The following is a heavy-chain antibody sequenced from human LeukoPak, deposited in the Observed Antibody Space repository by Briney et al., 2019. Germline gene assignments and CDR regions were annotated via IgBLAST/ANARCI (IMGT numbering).Heavy chain of an antibody. D-gene: IGHD2-2*01. CDR1: GFTFSSYW. V-gene: IGHV3-7*01. CDR2: IKQDGSEK. J-gene: IGHJ4*02. Sequence: GGSLRLSCAASGFTFSSYWMSWVRQAPGKGLEWVANIKQDGSEKYYVDSVKGRFTISRDNAKNSLYLQMNSLRAEDTAVYYCARVRRLGYCSSWMCAYFDYWGQGTLVTVSS. CDR3: ARVRRLGYCSSWMCAYFDY.